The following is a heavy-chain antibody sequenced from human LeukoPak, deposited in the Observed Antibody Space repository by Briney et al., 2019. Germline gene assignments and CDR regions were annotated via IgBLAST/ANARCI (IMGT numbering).Heavy chain of an antibody. CDR1: GFTFSDSF. J-gene: IGHJ4*02. D-gene: IGHD1-26*01. V-gene: IGHV3-11*01. CDR3: AKGSLAVPTTPFDF. CDR2: ISSRCTTI. Sequence: GGSLRLSCTASGFTFSDSFMSWIRQAPGKGLEWISYISSRCTTIYYADSVKGRFAISRDNAKNSLYLQINSPRVDDTAVFYCAKGSLAVPTTPFDFWGQGTLVTVSS.